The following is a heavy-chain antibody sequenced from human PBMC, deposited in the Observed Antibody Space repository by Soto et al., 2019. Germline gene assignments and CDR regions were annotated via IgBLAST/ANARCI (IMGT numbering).Heavy chain of an antibody. V-gene: IGHV3-64*04. D-gene: IGHD6-19*01. CDR3: ARLPGPLVAVLYIYPLDGREAMSDVDV. CDR2: ISSNGGRT. CDR1: GFTFSSHD. J-gene: IGHJ6*02. Sequence: GGSLRLSCSASGFTFSSHDMHWVRQVPGRGLEYVSAISSNGGRTYYADSVKGRFTISRDNSKNTLYLQMNSLRREDTAVYYCARLPGPLVAVLYIYPLDGREAMSDVDVWGQGTTVTVSS.